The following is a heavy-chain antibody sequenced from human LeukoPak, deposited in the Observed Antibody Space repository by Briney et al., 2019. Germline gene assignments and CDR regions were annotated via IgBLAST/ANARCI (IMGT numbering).Heavy chain of an antibody. J-gene: IGHJ4*02. CDR3: ARESRYRDYFDY. CDR1: GFTFSTYA. Sequence: AGSLRLSCAASGFTFSTYAISWVRQAPGKGLEWVSGVSPSGNTTYYPDSVKGRFAISRDNAKNTVYLQMNSVGADDTAVYYCARESRYRDYFDYWGQGTMVTVSS. D-gene: IGHD1-14*01. CDR2: VSPSGNTT. V-gene: IGHV3-23*01.